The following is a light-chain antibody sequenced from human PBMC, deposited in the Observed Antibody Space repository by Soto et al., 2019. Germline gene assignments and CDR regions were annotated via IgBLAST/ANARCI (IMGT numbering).Light chain of an antibody. CDR3: QQYVSSHRT. CDR2: GAS. V-gene: IGKV3-20*01. J-gene: IGKJ1*01. CDR1: QSVNSN. Sequence: EIMMTQSPVTLSVSPGERATLSCRASQSVNSNLAWYQQKPGQAPRLLIYGASTRATGIPASFIGNGSGTDFTLTVTRLEPEDFAMYYCQQYVSSHRTFGQGTKVDIK.